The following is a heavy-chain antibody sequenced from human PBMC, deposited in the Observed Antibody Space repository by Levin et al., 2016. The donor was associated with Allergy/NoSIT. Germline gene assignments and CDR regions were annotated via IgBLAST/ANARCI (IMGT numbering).Heavy chain of an antibody. Sequence: GESLKISCVASEFTLSDYALSWVRQAPGKGLERVAVISRGGDKTYNADPVKGRFAISSDNSKNTLYLQMNSLRVEDTAMYYCARDVGALPGDLWGQGTLVTVSS. CDR2: ISRGGDKT. CDR3: ARDVGALPGDL. J-gene: IGHJ5*02. CDR1: EFTLSDYA. D-gene: IGHD1-26*01. V-gene: IGHV3-23*01.